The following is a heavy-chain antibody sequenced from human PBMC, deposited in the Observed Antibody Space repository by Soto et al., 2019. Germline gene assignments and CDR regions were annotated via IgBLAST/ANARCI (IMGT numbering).Heavy chain of an antibody. D-gene: IGHD6-19*01. Sequence: SQTLSLTCAITGDSVSSNSAGWSWVRQSPSRGLEWLGRTYYRSKWYNDYAVSVKSRITINPDTSKNQFSLQLNSVTPEDTAVYYCARDVGSSGWYDYYYGMDVWGQGTTVTVSS. J-gene: IGHJ6*02. CDR1: GDSVSSNSAG. CDR2: TYYRSKWYN. CDR3: ARDVGSSGWYDYYYGMDV. V-gene: IGHV6-1*01.